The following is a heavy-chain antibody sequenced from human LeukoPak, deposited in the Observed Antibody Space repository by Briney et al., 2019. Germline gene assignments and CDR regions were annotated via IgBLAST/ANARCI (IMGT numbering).Heavy chain of an antibody. D-gene: IGHD2-8*01. CDR3: ARSDLYEPLDY. CDR2: IWYDGSNK. V-gene: IGHV3-33*01. CDR1: GFTFSSYG. J-gene: IGHJ4*02. Sequence: GGSLRLSCAASGFTFSSYGMHWVRQAPGKGLEWVAVIWYDGSNKYHADSVKGRFTISRGNSKNTLYLQMNSLRAEDTAVYYCARSDLYEPLDYWGQGTLVTVSS.